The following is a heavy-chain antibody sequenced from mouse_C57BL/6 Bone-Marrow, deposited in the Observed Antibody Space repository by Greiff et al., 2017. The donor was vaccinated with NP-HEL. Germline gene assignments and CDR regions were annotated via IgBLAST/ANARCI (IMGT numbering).Heavy chain of an antibody. CDR3: ARNIYDGYYRFAY. CDR1: GYTFTSYT. J-gene: IGHJ3*01. V-gene: IGHV1-4*01. CDR2: INPSSGYT. D-gene: IGHD2-3*01. Sequence: VQLQQSGAELARPGASVKMSCKASGYTFTSYTMHWVKQRPGQGLEWIGYINPSSGYTKYNQKFKDKATLTADKSSSTAYMQLSSLTSEDSAVYYCARNIYDGYYRFAYWGQGTLVTVSA.